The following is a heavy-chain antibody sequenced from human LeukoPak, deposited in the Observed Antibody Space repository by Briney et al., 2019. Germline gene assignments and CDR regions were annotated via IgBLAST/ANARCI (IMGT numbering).Heavy chain of an antibody. CDR2: ISGSGGST. V-gene: IGHV3-23*01. CDR3: AKDSHSGFFDY. J-gene: IGHJ4*02. CDR1: GFTFSSYA. Sequence: PGGSLRLSCAASGFTFSSYAMSWVRQAPGKGLEWVSAISGSGGSTYYADSVKGRFTISRDNSKTTLYLQINGLTADDTAVYYCAKDSHSGFFDYWGQGTLVTVSS. D-gene: IGHD5-12*01.